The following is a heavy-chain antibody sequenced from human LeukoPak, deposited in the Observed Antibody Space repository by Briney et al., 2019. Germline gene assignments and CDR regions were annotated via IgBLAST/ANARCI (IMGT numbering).Heavy chain of an antibody. CDR3: ARRGDGSETNWFDP. Sequence: GESLKISCKGSGYSFTKYWIGWVRQMPGKGLEWMGIIYPGDSDTRYSPSFQGQVTISADRSINTAYLQWNSLKATDTAIYYCARRGDGSETNWFDPWGQGTLVTVSS. J-gene: IGHJ5*02. D-gene: IGHD3-10*01. CDR1: GYSFTKYW. CDR2: IYPGDSDT. V-gene: IGHV5-51*01.